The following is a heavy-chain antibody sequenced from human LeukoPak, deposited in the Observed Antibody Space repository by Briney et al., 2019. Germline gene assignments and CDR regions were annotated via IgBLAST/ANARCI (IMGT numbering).Heavy chain of an antibody. D-gene: IGHD6-19*01. CDR1: GYTFTSYY. Sequence: ASVKVSCKASGYTFTSYYMHWVRQAPGQGLEWVGIINPSGDPTTYAQKFQGRVTMTSDMSTSTVYMELSSLRSEDTAVYYCASTLAVAGPFDYWGQGTLVTVSS. V-gene: IGHV1-46*01. CDR3: ASTLAVAGPFDY. CDR2: INPSGDPT. J-gene: IGHJ4*02.